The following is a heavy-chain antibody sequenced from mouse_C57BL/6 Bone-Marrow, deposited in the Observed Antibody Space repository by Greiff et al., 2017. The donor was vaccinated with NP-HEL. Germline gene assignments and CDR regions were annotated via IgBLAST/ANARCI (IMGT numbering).Heavy chain of an antibody. CDR1: GFTFSDFY. CDR3: ARVGGYDEFDY. Sequence: EVKLVESGGGLVQSGRSLRLSCATSGFTFSDFYMEWVRQAPGKGLEWIAASRNKANDYTTEYSASVKGRFIVSRDTSQSILYLQMNALRAEDTAIYYCARVGGYDEFDYWGQGTTLTVSS. V-gene: IGHV7-1*01. D-gene: IGHD2-2*01. J-gene: IGHJ2*01. CDR2: SRNKANDYTT.